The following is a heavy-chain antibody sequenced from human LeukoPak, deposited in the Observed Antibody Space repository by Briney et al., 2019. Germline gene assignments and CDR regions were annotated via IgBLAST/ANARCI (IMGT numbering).Heavy chain of an antibody. CDR3: ASGREEMATIFVG. D-gene: IGHD5-24*01. J-gene: IGHJ4*02. V-gene: IGHV4-39*07. CDR1: GGSIRSSYYY. Sequence: PSETLSLTCTVSGGSIRSSYYYWGWIRQPPGKGLEWIGSIYDSGSTYYNPSLKSRVTISVDTSKNQFSLKLSSVTAADTAVYYCASGREEMATIFVGWGQGTLVTVSP. CDR2: IYDSGST.